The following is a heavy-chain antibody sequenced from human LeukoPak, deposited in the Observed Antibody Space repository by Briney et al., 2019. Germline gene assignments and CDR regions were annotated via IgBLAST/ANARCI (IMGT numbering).Heavy chain of an antibody. CDR1: GFTFSSYS. V-gene: IGHV3-21*01. J-gene: IGHJ5*02. Sequence: GGSLRLSCAASGFTFSSYSMNWVRQAPGKGLEWVSSISSSSSYIYYADSVKGRFTISRDNAKNSLYLQMNSLRAEDTAVYYCASGDHSSGWYGRGWFDPWGQGTLVTVSS. CDR2: ISSSSSYI. CDR3: ASGDHSSGWYGRGWFDP. D-gene: IGHD6-19*01.